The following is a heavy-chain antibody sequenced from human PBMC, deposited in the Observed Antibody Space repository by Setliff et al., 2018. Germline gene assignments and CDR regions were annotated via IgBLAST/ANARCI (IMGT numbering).Heavy chain of an antibody. V-gene: IGHV4-61*09. CDR2: INRRGST. Sequence: KLSETLSLTCTVSGGSVNSGYDNWNWLRQPAGEGLEWIGHINRRGSTNYNPSLKSRVTISVDTSKNQFSLQLSSVTAADTAVYYCARMSGFLYIDVWGKGTTVTVSS. CDR3: ARMSGFLYIDV. J-gene: IGHJ6*04. CDR1: GGSVNSGYDN. D-gene: IGHD3-3*01.